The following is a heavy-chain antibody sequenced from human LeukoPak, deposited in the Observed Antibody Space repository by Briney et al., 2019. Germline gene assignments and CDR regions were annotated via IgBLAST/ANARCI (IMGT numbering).Heavy chain of an antibody. Sequence: SETLSLTCTVSGGSISSYYWSWIRQPPGKGLEWIGYTYYSGSTNYNPSLKSRVTISVDTSKNQFSLKLSSVTAADTAVYYCARHHDYGGLDWGQGTLVTVSS. CDR2: TYYSGST. D-gene: IGHD4-23*01. J-gene: IGHJ4*02. CDR1: GGSISSYY. CDR3: ARHHDYGGLD. V-gene: IGHV4-59*08.